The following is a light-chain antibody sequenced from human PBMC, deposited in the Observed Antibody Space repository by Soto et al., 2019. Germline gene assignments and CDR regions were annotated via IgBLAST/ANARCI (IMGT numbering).Light chain of an antibody. J-gene: IGLJ1*01. CDR3: QVCHSTNDHCV. CDR1: NIGSQS. CDR2: DDS. V-gene: IGLV3-21*02. Sequence: SSELPQPPPVSVAPGQTARITCGGDNIGSQSVHWYQQRPNQAPVLVVYDDSDRPSGIPERFSGSNSGNTATLTISRVEAGDEADFFCQVCHSTNDHCVFGSGTKVNVI.